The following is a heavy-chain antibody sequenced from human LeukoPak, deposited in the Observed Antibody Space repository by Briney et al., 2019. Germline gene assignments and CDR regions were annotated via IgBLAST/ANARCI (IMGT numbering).Heavy chain of an antibody. D-gene: IGHD5-24*01. CDR1: GYTFTSYD. J-gene: IGHJ5*02. Sequence: ASVKVSCKASGYTFTSYDINWVRQATGQGLEWMGWMNPNSGNTGYAQKFQGRVTITRNTPISTAYMELSSLRSEDTAVYYCARDGEGQNWFDPWGQGTLVTVSS. CDR2: MNPNSGNT. V-gene: IGHV1-8*03. CDR3: ARDGEGQNWFDP.